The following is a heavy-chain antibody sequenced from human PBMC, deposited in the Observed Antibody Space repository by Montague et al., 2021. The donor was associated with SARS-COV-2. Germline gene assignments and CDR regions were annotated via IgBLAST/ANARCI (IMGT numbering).Heavy chain of an antibody. CDR3: GRGRINKWLQTYYLDH. D-gene: IGHD6-19*01. Sequence: SETLSLTCAVSGASVNGYYWSWIRQPPGKGLEWIGYIYNSESTNYNPSLKSRDTISRDTSNGHFSLKLTSVTAADTAVYYCGRGRINKWLQTYYLDHGGQGTLVHDSS. CDR1: GASVNGYY. CDR2: IYNSEST. J-gene: IGHJ4*02. V-gene: IGHV4-59*02.